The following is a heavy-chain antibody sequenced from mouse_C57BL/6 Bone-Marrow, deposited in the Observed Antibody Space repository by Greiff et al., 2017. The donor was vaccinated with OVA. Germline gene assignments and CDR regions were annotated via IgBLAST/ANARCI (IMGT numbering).Heavy chain of an antibody. D-gene: IGHD2-4*01. V-gene: IGHV1-5*01. CDR2: IYPGNSDT. J-gene: IGHJ3*01. Sequence: VQLQQSGTVLARPGASVKMSCKTSGYTFTSYWMHWVKQRPGQGLEWIGAIYPGNSDTSYNQKFKGKAKLTAVTSASTAYMELSSLTNEDSAVYYCTREVYYDYGWFAYWGQGTLVTVSA. CDR1: GYTFTSYW. CDR3: TREVYYDYGWFAY.